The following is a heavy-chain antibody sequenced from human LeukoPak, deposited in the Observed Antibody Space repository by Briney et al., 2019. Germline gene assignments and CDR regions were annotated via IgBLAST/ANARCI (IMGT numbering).Heavy chain of an antibody. V-gene: IGHV3-30*18. CDR1: GFTFSNYG. J-gene: IGHJ4*02. CDR3: ANLPL. Sequence: PGSSLRLSCATSGFTFSNYGMHWVRQAPGKGLEWVAVISYDGSNKYYADSVKGRFTISRDNSKNTLYLQMNSLRPEDAGVYYCANLPLWGQGTLVTVSS. CDR2: ISYDGSNK.